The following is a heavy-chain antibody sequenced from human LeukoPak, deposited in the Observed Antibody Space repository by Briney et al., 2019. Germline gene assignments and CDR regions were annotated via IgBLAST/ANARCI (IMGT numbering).Heavy chain of an antibody. CDR1: GYTFTNYG. CDR2: ISAYNGNT. CDR3: ASGQWLNWFDP. Sequence: ASVKVSCKASGYTFTNYGISWVRQAPGQGLEWMGWISAYNGNTNYAQKLQGGATMTTDTSTSTAYMDLRSLRSDDTAVYYCASGQWLNWFDPWGQGTLVTVSS. D-gene: IGHD6-19*01. J-gene: IGHJ5*02. V-gene: IGHV1-18*01.